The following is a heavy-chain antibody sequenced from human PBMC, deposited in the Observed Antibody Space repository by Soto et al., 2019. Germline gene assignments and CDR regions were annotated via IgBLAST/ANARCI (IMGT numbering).Heavy chain of an antibody. D-gene: IGHD2-15*01. Sequence: QVQLVQSGAEVKKPGSSVKVSCKASGGTFSSYTISWVRQAPGQGLEWMGRFIPILGIANYAQKFQGRVTITADKSTSTAYMELSSLRSEDTAVYYCARGGYCSGGSCYSDEYFQHWGQGTLVTVSS. V-gene: IGHV1-69*02. CDR2: FIPILGIA. J-gene: IGHJ1*01. CDR3: ARGGYCSGGSCYSDEYFQH. CDR1: GGTFSSYT.